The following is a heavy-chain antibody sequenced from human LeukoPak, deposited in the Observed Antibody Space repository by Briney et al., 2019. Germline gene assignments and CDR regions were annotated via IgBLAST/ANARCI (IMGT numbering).Heavy chain of an antibody. D-gene: IGHD3-3*01. V-gene: IGHV4-61*02. J-gene: IGHJ4*02. Sequence: SETLSLTCTVSGGSISSGSYYWSWIRQPAGKGLEWIGRIYTSGGTNYNPSLKSRVTISVDTSKNQFSLKLSSVTAAGTAVYYCATDPFSYWGQGTLVTVSS. CDR1: GGSISSGSYY. CDR2: IYTSGGT. CDR3: ATDPFSY.